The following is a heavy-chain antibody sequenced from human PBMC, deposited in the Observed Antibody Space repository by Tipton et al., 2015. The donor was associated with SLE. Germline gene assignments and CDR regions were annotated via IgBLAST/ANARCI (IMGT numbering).Heavy chain of an antibody. V-gene: IGHV4-39*07. J-gene: IGHJ4*02. CDR1: GGSISTSSYY. CDR2: IYYSGST. CDR3: ARDQAGSLDY. Sequence: TLSLTCSVSGGSISTSSYYWAWIRQPPGKGLEWLGSIYYSGSTYYNPSLKSRVSISLDRSKNQFSLKLNSVTAADTAVYYCARDQAGSLDYWGQGTLVTVSS.